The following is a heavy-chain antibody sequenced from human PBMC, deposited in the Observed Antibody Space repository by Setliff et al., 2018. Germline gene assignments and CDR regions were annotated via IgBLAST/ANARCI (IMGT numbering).Heavy chain of an antibody. CDR3: AKDDQIRGHNLDY. CDR2: ISGSGGNT. V-gene: IGHV3-23*01. CDR1: GFTFSSYT. D-gene: IGHD3-10*01. J-gene: IGHJ4*02. Sequence: GGSLRLSCAASGFTFSSYTMSWVRQAPGKGLEWASAISGSGGNTYYADSVKGRFTISRDNSNNTLYLQMNSLRADDTATYYCAKDDQIRGHNLDYWGQGTLVTVSS.